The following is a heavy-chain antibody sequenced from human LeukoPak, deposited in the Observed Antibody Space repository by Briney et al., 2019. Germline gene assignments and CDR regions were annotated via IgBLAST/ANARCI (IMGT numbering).Heavy chain of an antibody. V-gene: IGHV3-48*01. CDR3: AKDSSSWGHFDY. CDR1: GFTFSSYS. J-gene: IGHJ4*02. D-gene: IGHD6-6*01. Sequence: GGSLRLSCAASGFTFSSYSMNWVRQAPGKGLEWVSYISSSSSTIYYADSVKGRFTISRDNSKKTLHLQMDSLRAEDTAVYYCAKDSSSWGHFDYWGQGTLVTVSS. CDR2: ISSSSSTI.